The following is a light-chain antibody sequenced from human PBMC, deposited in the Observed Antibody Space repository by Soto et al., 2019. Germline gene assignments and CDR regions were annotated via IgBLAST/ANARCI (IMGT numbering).Light chain of an antibody. J-gene: IGKJ2*01. CDR2: AAS. V-gene: IGKV1-12*01. CDR3: QQANSFPYT. Sequence: DLQMTQSPSYVSASVGDRVTITCRASQVINRWLAWYQQKPGKAPELLIYAASSLQSGVPSRFSGSGSGSDFTLTISSLQPEDFATYYCQQANSFPYTFGQGTKLEIK. CDR1: QVINRW.